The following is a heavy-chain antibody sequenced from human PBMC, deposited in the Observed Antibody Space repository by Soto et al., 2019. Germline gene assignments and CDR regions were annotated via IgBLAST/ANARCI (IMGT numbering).Heavy chain of an antibody. J-gene: IGHJ3*01. CDR3: TSEKWNRRRSYRAPVDM. CDR2: IITISNTA. D-gene: IGHD1-1*01. CDR1: GVTFSDNV. Sequence: QEQLEQSGTEVKKPGSSVKLSCKASGVTFSDNVITWVRQAPGQGLEWIGGIITISNTANYAPKFKGRVTITADGPRNTAYLGLSSLRAEETAVYFFTSEKWNRRRSYRAPVDMWGQGKMVSVSP. V-gene: IGHV1-69*01.